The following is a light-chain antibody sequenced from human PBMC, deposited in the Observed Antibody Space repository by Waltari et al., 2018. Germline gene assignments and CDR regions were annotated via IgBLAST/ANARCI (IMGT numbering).Light chain of an antibody. CDR2: WAS. Sequence: DIVMTQSPDSLAVSRGERATINCKSSQTVLYSSNNKNYLAWFQQKPGQPPKLLIYWASTRESGVPDRFNGSGSGTDFTLTINSLQAEDVAVYYCQQYYGSPLTFGGGTKVEIK. J-gene: IGKJ4*01. V-gene: IGKV4-1*01. CDR1: QTVLYSSNNKNY. CDR3: QQYYGSPLT.